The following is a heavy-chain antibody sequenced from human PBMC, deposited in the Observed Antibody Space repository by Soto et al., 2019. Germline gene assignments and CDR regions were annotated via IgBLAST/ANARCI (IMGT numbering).Heavy chain of an antibody. CDR2: IWLDGSDK. D-gene: IGHD2-15*01. Sequence: QVQLVESGGGVVQPGRSLRLSCAASGFTFSSYGMHWVRQAPGQGLEWVALIWLDGSDKYYTESVKGRFTISRDNSKSTLYLKMNSLRAEDTAVYYCARLYCSASSCYSVGAFDIRGQGTMVTVSS. J-gene: IGHJ3*02. CDR1: GFTFSSYG. V-gene: IGHV3-33*01. CDR3: ARLYCSASSCYSVGAFDI.